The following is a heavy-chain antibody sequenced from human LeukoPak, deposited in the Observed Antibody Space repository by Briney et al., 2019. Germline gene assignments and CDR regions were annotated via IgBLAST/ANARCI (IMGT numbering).Heavy chain of an antibody. V-gene: IGHV1-18*01. CDR1: GYTFTSHG. Sequence: ASVKVSCKASGYTFTSHGISWVRQAPGQGLEWMGWISTYNGNTNYAQKLQGRVTMTTDTSTGTAYMELRSLRSDDTAVYYCARAVAGSYYYYGMDVWGQGTTVTVSS. D-gene: IGHD6-19*01. CDR3: ARAVAGSYYYYGMDV. CDR2: ISTYNGNT. J-gene: IGHJ6*02.